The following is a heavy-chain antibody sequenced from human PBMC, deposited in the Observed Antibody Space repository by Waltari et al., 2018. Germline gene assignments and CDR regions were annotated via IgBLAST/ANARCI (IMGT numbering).Heavy chain of an antibody. D-gene: IGHD6-13*01. J-gene: IGHJ5*02. CDR2: IYYSGST. V-gene: IGHV4-39*01. CDR1: GGSISSSRYY. CDR3: ARRGYSSSWFS. Sequence: QLQLQESGPGLVKPSETLSLTCTVSGGSISSSRYYWGWIRQPPGTGLEWIGSIYYSGSTYYNPSLKSRVTISVDTSKNQFSLKLSSVTAADTAVYYCARRGYSSSWFSWGQGTLVTVSS.